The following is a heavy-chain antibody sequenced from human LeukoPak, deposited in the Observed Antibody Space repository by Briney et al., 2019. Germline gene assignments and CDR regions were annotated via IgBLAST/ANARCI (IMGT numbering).Heavy chain of an antibody. D-gene: IGHD6-13*01. CDR1: GGSISTNNW. J-gene: IGHJ5*02. CDR3: ARSSSWAGGRFDP. V-gene: IGHV4-4*02. CDR2: IYPAGGT. Sequence: SETLSLTCEVSGGSISTNNWWSWVRQSPEKGLEWIGEIYPAGGTNYNPSLRSRVTISVDTSKNQFSLKLSSVTAADTAVYYCARSSSWAGGRFDPWGQGTLVTVSS.